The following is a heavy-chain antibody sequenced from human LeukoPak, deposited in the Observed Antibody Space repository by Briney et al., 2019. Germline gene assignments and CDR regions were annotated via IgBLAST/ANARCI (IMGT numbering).Heavy chain of an antibody. V-gene: IGHV3-30*18. J-gene: IGHJ2*01. CDR3: AKVSGFGTFSHWYFDL. D-gene: IGHD3-10*01. Sequence: PGGSLRLSCAASGFTFSSYGMHWVRQAPGKGLEWVAVISYDGSNKYYADSVKGRFTISRDNSKNTLYLQMNSLRAEDTAVYYCAKVSGFGTFSHWYFDLWGRGTLVTVSS. CDR2: ISYDGSNK. CDR1: GFTFSSYG.